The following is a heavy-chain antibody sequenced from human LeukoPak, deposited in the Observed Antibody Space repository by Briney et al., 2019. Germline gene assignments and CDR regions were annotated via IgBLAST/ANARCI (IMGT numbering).Heavy chain of an antibody. V-gene: IGHV3-74*01. D-gene: IGHD1/OR15-1a*01. CDR2: INSDGSST. CDR1: GFTFSNYW. Sequence: GGSLRLSCAASGFTFSNYWMHWVRQGPGKGLVWVSRINSDGSSTSYADSVKGRFTISRDNAKNTLYLQMNSLRAEDTAVYYCAREGGTVYYFDYWGQGTLVTVSS. CDR3: AREGGTVYYFDY. J-gene: IGHJ4*02.